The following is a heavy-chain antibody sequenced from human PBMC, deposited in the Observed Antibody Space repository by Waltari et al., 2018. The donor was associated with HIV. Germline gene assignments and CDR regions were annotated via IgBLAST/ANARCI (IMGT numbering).Heavy chain of an antibody. V-gene: IGHV1-8*01. J-gene: IGHJ4*02. CDR3: ARGPQDYPKYYFDY. D-gene: IGHD4-17*01. CDR2: MNPNSGNT. CDR1: GYTFTSYA. Sequence: QVQLVQSGAEVKKPGASVKVSCKASGYTFTSYAINWVRQATGQGLEWLGWMNPNSGNTGYAQRFQGRVTMTRNTSISTAYMELSSLRSEDTAVYFCARGPQDYPKYYFDYWGQGTLVTVSS.